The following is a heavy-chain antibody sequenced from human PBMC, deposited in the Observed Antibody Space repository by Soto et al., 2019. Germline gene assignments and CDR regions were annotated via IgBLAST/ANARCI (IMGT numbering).Heavy chain of an antibody. CDR1: GYTFTSYG. J-gene: IGHJ3*02. CDR2: ISAYNGNT. V-gene: IGHV1-18*01. Sequence: ASVKVSCKASGYTFTSYGISWVRQAPGQGLEWIGWISAYNGNTNYAQKLQGRVTMTTDTSTSTAYMELRSLRSDDTAVYYCARELIAVAGDDAFDIWGQGTMVTVSS. D-gene: IGHD6-19*01. CDR3: ARELIAVAGDDAFDI.